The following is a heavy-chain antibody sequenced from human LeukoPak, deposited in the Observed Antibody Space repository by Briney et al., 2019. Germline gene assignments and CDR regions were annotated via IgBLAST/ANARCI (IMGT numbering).Heavy chain of an antibody. CDR3: ARDSPRGLYYYYGMDV. V-gene: IGHV3-7*01. CDR1: GFTFSSYC. Sequence: TGGSLRLSCAASGFTFSSYCMSWVRQAPGKGLEWLAKIKQDGSEKYYVDSMNGRFTISRDNAKNSLYLQMNSLRAEDTAVYYCARDSPRGLYYYYGMDVWGQGTTVTVSS. CDR2: IKQDGSEK. J-gene: IGHJ6*02. D-gene: IGHD3-10*01.